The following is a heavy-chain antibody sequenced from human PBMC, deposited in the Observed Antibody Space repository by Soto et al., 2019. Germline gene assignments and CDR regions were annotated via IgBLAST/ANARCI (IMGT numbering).Heavy chain of an antibody. CDR1: GYIFIHCF. CDR3: ARSLGETTSLFDY. CDR2: INPSSGTT. V-gene: IGHV1-46*01. J-gene: IGHJ4*02. Sequence: QVQLVQSGAEMKQPGASVKLSCQASGYIFIHCFMHWVRQAPGQGLEWMGGINPSSGTTTYAQKFEGRVTVTGDTTTSTVYMELSRLGSGDTAMYYCARSLGETTSLFDYWGQGSLVTVSA. D-gene: IGHD1-26*01.